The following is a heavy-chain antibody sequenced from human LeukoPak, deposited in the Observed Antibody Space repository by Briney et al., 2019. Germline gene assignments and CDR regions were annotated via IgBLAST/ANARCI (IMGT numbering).Heavy chain of an antibody. CDR1: GGSISSSSYY. Sequence: SSETLSLTCTVSGGSISSSSYYWGWIRQPPGKGLEWIGSIYYSGSTYYNPSLKSRVTISVDTSKNQFSLKLSSVTAADTAVYYCARDRPGVAALPHFDYWGQGTLVTVSS. CDR3: ARDRPGVAALPHFDY. J-gene: IGHJ4*02. CDR2: IYYSGST. V-gene: IGHV4-39*07. D-gene: IGHD6-6*01.